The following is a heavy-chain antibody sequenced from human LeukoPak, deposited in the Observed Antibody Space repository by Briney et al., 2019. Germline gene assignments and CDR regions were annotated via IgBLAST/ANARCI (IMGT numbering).Heavy chain of an antibody. J-gene: IGHJ4*02. Sequence: GGSLRLSCAASGFTFDDYAMHWVRQAPGKGLEWVSGISWNSGSIGYADSVKGRFTISRDNAKNSLYLQMNSLRAEDTALYYCAKDNRIQLWFSLDYWGQGTLVTVSS. CDR2: ISWNSGSI. CDR1: GFTFDDYA. D-gene: IGHD5-18*01. CDR3: AKDNRIQLWFSLDY. V-gene: IGHV3-9*01.